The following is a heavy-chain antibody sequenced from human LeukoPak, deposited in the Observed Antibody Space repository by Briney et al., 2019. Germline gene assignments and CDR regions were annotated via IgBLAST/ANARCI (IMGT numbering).Heavy chain of an antibody. CDR2: ISYDGSNK. CDR3: AKDGNEEGPFDY. CDR1: GFTFSSYA. V-gene: IGHV3-30-3*01. J-gene: IGHJ4*02. Sequence: GGSLRLSCAASGFTFSSYAMHWVRQAPGKGLEWVAVISYDGSNKYYADSVKGRFTISRDNSKNTLYLQMNSLRAEDTAVYYCAKDGNEEGPFDYWGQGTLVTVSS. D-gene: IGHD1-1*01.